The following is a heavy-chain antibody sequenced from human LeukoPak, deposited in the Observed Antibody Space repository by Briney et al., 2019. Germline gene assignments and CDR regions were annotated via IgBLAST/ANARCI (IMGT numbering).Heavy chain of an antibody. Sequence: GGSLRLSCAASGFTFSNYNMNWVRQAPGKGLEWVSSISTASTYINYADSVKGRFTISRDNAKNSLYLQMNSLRAEDTAVYYCAGGLGWLIDYWGQGTLVTVSS. J-gene: IGHJ4*02. CDR1: GFTFSNYN. CDR3: AGGLGWLIDY. CDR2: ISTASTYI. V-gene: IGHV3-21*01. D-gene: IGHD2-15*01.